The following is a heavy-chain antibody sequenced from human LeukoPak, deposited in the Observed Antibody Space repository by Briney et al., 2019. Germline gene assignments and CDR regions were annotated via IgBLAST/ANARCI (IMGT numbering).Heavy chain of an antibody. CDR2: ISAYNGNT. V-gene: IGHV1-18*01. D-gene: IGHD3-10*01. CDR1: GYTFTSYG. CDR3: ARGHSLLLWFGEFTSTGWFDP. Sequence: ASVKVSCKASGYTFTSYGISWVRQAPGQGLEWMGWISAYNGNTNYAQKLQGRVTMTTDTSTSTAYMELRSLRSDDTAVYYCARGHSLLLWFGEFTSTGWFDPWGQGTLVTVSS. J-gene: IGHJ5*02.